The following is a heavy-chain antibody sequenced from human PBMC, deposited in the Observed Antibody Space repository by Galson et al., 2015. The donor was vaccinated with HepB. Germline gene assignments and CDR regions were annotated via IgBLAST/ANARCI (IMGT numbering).Heavy chain of an antibody. CDR3: AKSSWGSSSGGDYFDY. CDR1: GFTFSSYG. J-gene: IGHJ4*02. V-gene: IGHV3-30*18. Sequence: SLRLSCAASGFTFSSYGMHWVRQAPGKGLEWVAVISYDGSNKYYADSVKGRFTISRDNSKNTLYLQMNSLRAEDTAVYYCAKSSWGSSSGGDYFDYWGQGTLVTVSS. D-gene: IGHD6-6*01. CDR2: ISYDGSNK.